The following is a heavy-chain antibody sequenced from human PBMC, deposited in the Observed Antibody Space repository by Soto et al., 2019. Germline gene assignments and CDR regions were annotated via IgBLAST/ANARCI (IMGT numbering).Heavy chain of an antibody. CDR3: ARERTVAGNDY. CDR1: GYTLTDLS. CDR2: MNPNSGNT. Sequence: GASVKVSCKVSGYTLTDLSMHWVRQATGQGLEWMGWMNPNSGNTGYAQKFQGRVTMTRNTSISTAYMELSSLRSEDTAVYYCARERTVAGNDYWGQGTLVTVSS. V-gene: IGHV1-8*01. J-gene: IGHJ4*02. D-gene: IGHD6-19*01.